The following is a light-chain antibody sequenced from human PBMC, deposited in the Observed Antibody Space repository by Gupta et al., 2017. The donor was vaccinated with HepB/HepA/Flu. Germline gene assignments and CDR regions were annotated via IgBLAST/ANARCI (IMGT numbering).Light chain of an antibody. CDR1: QSVSSY. Sequence: EIVLTQSPATLSLSPGERATLSCRASQSVSSYLAWYQHKPGQAPRLLIYDASNRATGIPARFSGSGPGTDFTLTISSLEPEDFAVYYCQQRSNWHPGFTFGPGTKVDFK. CDR2: DAS. J-gene: IGKJ3*01. V-gene: IGKV3D-11*02. CDR3: QQRSNWHPGFT.